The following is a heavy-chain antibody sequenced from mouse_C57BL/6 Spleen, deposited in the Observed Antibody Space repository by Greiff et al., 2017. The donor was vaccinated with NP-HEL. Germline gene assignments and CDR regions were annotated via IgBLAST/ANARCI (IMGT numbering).Heavy chain of an antibody. V-gene: IGHV1-4*01. CDR2: INPSSGYT. J-gene: IGHJ4*01. CDR1: GYTFTSYT. D-gene: IGHD3-2*02. Sequence: VQLQQSGAELARPGASVKMSCKASGYTFTSYTMHWVKQRPGQGLEWIGYINPSSGYTKYNQKFKDKATLTADKSSSTAYMQLSSLTSEDSAVYYCARYSSGHGAMDYWGQGTSVTVSS. CDR3: ARYSSGHGAMDY.